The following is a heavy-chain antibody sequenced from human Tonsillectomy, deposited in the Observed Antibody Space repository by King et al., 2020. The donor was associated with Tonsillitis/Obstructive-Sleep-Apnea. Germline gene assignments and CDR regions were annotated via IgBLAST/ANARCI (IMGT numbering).Heavy chain of an antibody. J-gene: IGHJ3*02. D-gene: IGHD2-2*01. CDR2: IYPGDSDT. V-gene: IGHV5-51*01. Sequence: QLVQSGAEVKKPGESLKISCKGSRYSLTSYWIGWVRQMPGKGLEWMGIIYPGDSDTRYSPSFQGQFTISADKSITTAYLQGRSLKASDTATYYCARLTRDRYCSSTSCYFGAFDIWGQGTMVTVSS. CDR1: RYSLTSYW. CDR3: ARLTRDRYCSSTSCYFGAFDI.